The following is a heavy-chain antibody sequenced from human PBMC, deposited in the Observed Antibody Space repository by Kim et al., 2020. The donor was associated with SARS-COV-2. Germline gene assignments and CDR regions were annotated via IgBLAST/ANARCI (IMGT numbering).Heavy chain of an antibody. D-gene: IGHD3-3*01. CDR3: ARARARIAIFGVLPPGFDY. CDR2: ITSSGSTI. V-gene: IGHV3-48*03. CDR1: GFTFSSYE. Sequence: GGSLRLSCAASGFTFSSYEMNWVRQAPGKGLEWVSYITSSGSTIYYADSVKGRFTISRDNANNSLYLQMNSLRAEDTAVYCCARARARIAIFGVLPPGFDYWGQGTLVTVSS. J-gene: IGHJ4*02.